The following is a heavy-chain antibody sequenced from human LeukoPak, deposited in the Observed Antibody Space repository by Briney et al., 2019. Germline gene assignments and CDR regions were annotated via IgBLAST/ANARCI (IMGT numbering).Heavy chain of an antibody. CDR3: ARKGSSTWYTYWFDP. CDR2: IYQSGST. D-gene: IGHD6-13*01. Sequence: GSLRLSCTVSGFTVSSNSMSWVRQPPGKGLEWIGEIYQSGSTNYDSSLKSRVTISLDKSKNQFSLKVSSLTAADTAVYYCARKGSSTWYTYWFDPWGQGTLVTVSS. J-gene: IGHJ5*02. CDR1: GFTVSSNS. V-gene: IGHV4-4*02.